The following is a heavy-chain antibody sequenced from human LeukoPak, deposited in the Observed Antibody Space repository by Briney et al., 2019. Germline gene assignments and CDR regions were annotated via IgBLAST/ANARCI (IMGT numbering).Heavy chain of an antibody. Sequence: GGSLRLSCAASGFTFSSYAMSWVRQAPGKGLEWVSGISGSGGSTYYADSVKGRFTISRDNSKNTLYLQMNSLRAEDTAVYYCAKARDNYDSSGFDYWGQGTLVTVSS. CDR2: ISGSGGST. V-gene: IGHV3-23*01. D-gene: IGHD3-22*01. CDR3: AKARDNYDSSGFDY. J-gene: IGHJ4*02. CDR1: GFTFSSYA.